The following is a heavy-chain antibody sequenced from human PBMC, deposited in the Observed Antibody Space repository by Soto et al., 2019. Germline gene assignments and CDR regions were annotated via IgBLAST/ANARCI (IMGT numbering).Heavy chain of an antibody. D-gene: IGHD3-22*01. CDR2: IKQDGSEK. CDR1: GSTFSSDR. Sequence: GGPLSLSSPASGSTFSSDRMSWVRQAPGKGLEWVANIKQDGSEKYYVDSVKGRFTISRDNAKNSLYLQMNSLRAEDTAVYYCAREYYYDSGVFDYWGQGTLVTVSS. V-gene: IGHV3-7*01. J-gene: IGHJ4*02. CDR3: AREYYYDSGVFDY.